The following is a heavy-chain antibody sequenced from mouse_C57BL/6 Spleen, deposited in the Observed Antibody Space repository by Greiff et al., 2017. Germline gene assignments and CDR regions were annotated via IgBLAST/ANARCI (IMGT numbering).Heavy chain of an antibody. V-gene: IGHV1-81*01. J-gene: IGHJ4*01. D-gene: IGHD3-2*02. Sequence: VQLQQSGAELARPGASVKLSCKASGYTFTSYGISWVKQRTGQGLEWIGEIYPRSGNTYYNEQFKGKATLTADKSSSTAYMELRSLTSEDSAVYFGARQDSSGYYYAMDYWGQGTSVTVSS. CDR2: IYPRSGNT. CDR1: GYTFTSYG. CDR3: ARQDSSGYYYAMDY.